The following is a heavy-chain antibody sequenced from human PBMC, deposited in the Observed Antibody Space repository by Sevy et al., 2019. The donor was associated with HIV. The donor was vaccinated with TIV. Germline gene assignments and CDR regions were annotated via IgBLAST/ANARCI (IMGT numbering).Heavy chain of an antibody. CDR3: ARADCGADCYLVFDY. CDR2: IRFDGNSK. V-gene: IGHV3-30*02. CDR1: GFTFSTYG. D-gene: IGHD2-21*01. Sequence: GGSLRLSCAASGFTFSTYGMHWVRQAPGKGLEWVAFIRFDGNSKYYADSVKGRFTISRDNSKNTLDLQLNSLTAEDTAVYYCARADCGADCYLVFDYRGQGTLVTVSS. J-gene: IGHJ4*02.